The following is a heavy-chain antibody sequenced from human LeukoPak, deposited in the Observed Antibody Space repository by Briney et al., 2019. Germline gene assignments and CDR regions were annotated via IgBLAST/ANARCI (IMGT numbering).Heavy chain of an antibody. CDR1: GFTFSSYA. J-gene: IGHJ4*02. Sequence: PGGSLRLSCAASGFTFSSYAMSWVRQAPGKGLEWVSAISGSGGSTYYADSVKGRFTISRDNSKKTLYLQMNSLRAEDTAVYYCAKGGLRWDYYFDYWGQGTLVTVSS. CDR3: AKGGLRWDYYFDY. V-gene: IGHV3-23*01. D-gene: IGHD4-23*01. CDR2: ISGSGGST.